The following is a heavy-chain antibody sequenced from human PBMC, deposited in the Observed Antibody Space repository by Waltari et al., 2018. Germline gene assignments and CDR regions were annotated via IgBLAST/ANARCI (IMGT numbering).Heavy chain of an antibody. CDR2: ISYIGTA. Sequence: QLQLHESGPGMVKPSETLSVTCTVSGGAVTSDKYYWGWIRQPPGKGLEWIASISYIGTAYDNPSLKSRLLISVDTANNQFSLDLTSVTAADTAVYFCVRQGRTGYSSGWPDSWGQGALVTVSS. V-gene: IGHV4-39*01. D-gene: IGHD6-25*01. J-gene: IGHJ5*02. CDR1: GGAVTSDKYY. CDR3: VRQGRTGYSSGWPDS.